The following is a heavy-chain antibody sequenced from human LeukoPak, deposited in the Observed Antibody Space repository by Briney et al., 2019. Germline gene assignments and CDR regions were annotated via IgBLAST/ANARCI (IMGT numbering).Heavy chain of an antibody. CDR1: GGSISSYY. V-gene: IGHV4-59*01. J-gene: IGHJ5*02. CDR3: AAAGTRAGWSDP. Sequence: PSETLSLTCTVSGGSISSYYWSWIRQPPGKGLEWIGYIYYSGSTNYNPSLKSRVTISVDTSKNQFSLKLSSVAAADTAVYYCAAAGTRAGWSDPWGQGALVTVSS. CDR2: IYYSGST. D-gene: IGHD6-13*01.